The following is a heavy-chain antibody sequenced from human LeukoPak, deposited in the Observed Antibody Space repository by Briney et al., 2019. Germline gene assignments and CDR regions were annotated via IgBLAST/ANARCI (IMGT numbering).Heavy chain of an antibody. CDR1: DGSISSGGYS. V-gene: IGHV4-30-2*01. Sequence: SETLSLTCAVSDGSISSGGYSWSWIRQPPGKGLEWIGYIYHSGSTYYNPSLKSRVTISVDRSKNQFSLKLSSVTAADTAVYYCAREVIGRGDWFDPWGQGTLVTVSS. J-gene: IGHJ5*02. CDR2: IYHSGST. D-gene: IGHD3-16*02. CDR3: AREVIGRGDWFDP.